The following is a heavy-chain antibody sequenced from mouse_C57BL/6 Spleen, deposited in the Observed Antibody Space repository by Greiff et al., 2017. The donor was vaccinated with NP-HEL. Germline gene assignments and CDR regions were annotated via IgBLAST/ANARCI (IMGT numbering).Heavy chain of an antibody. CDR2: IHPNSGST. CDR1: GYTFTSYW. D-gene: IGHD2-2*01. J-gene: IGHJ4*01. Sequence: QVQLQQPGAELVKPGASVKLSCKASGYTFTSYWMHWVKQRPGQGLEWIGMIHPNSGSTNYNEKFKSKATLTVDRSSSTAYMQLSSLTSEDSAVYYWARGGYDFGYAMDYWGQGTSVTVSS. CDR3: ARGGYDFGYAMDY. V-gene: IGHV1-64*01.